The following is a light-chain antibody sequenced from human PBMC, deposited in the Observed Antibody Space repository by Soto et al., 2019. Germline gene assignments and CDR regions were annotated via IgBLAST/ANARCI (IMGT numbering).Light chain of an antibody. CDR1: QSINSN. J-gene: IGKJ1*01. CDR2: GAS. Sequence: EIVMTHSPATLSVSPWERATLSFRASQSINSNLAWYQQQPGQAPRLLIYGASNRATGIPDRFSGSGSGTDFTLTISRLEPEDFAVYYCQQYGSSGTFGQGTKVDI. V-gene: IGKV3-20*01. CDR3: QQYGSSGT.